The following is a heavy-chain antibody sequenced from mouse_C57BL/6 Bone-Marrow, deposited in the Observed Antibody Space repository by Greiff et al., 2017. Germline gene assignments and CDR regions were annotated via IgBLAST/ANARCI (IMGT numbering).Heavy chain of an antibody. D-gene: IGHD2-5*01. Sequence: VQLQQPGAELVKPGASVKLSCKASGYTFTSYWMHWVKQRPGQGLEWIGMIHPNSGSTNYNEKFKSKATLTVDKSSSTAYMQLSSLTSEDSAVYYCARYYSKGARDYWGQGTSVTVSS. J-gene: IGHJ4*01. CDR1: GYTFTSYW. V-gene: IGHV1-64*01. CDR3: ARYYSKGARDY. CDR2: IHPNSGST.